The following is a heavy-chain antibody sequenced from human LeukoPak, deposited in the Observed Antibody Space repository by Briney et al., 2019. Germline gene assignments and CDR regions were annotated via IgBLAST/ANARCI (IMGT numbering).Heavy chain of an antibody. CDR3: AKFDYYDSSGYYNKVLDAFDI. Sequence: GGSLRLSCVASGFXFRSYAISWVRQAPGKGLEWVSAISGSGGSTYYADSVKGRFTISRDNSKNTLYLQVNSLRAEDTAVYYCAKFDYYDSSGYYNKVLDAFDIWGQGTMVTVSS. CDR2: ISGSGGST. D-gene: IGHD3-22*01. J-gene: IGHJ3*02. V-gene: IGHV3-23*01. CDR1: GFXFRSYA.